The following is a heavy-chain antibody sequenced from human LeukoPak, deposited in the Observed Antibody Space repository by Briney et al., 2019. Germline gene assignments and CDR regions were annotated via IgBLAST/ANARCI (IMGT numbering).Heavy chain of an antibody. CDR2: IEQEGSEK. CDR3: AHSTVTTRYFQH. Sequence: GGSLRLSCAASGFTFSSDWMSWVRQAPGNGLEWVANIEQEGSEKNYVDSVKGRFTISRDNAKNSLYLQMNSLRAEDTAVYYCAHSTVTTRYFQHWGQGTLVTVSS. D-gene: IGHD4-17*01. V-gene: IGHV3-7*01. CDR1: GFTFSSDW. J-gene: IGHJ1*01.